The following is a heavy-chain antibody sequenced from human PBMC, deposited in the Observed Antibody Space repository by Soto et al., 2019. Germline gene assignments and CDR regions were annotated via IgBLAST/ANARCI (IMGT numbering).Heavy chain of an antibody. CDR3: GGAAAAYYYYYMDV. D-gene: IGHD6-13*01. CDR1: GGSISSSSYY. Sequence: SSETLSLTCTVSGGSISSSSYYWGWIRQPPGKGLEWIGSIYYSGSTYYNPSLKSRVTISVDTSKNQFSLKLSSVTAADTAVYYCGGAAAAYYYYYMDVWGKGTTVTVSS. CDR2: IYYSGST. J-gene: IGHJ6*03. V-gene: IGHV4-39*01.